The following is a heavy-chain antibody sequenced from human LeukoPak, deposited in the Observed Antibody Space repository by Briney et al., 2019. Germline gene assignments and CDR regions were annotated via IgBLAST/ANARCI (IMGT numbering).Heavy chain of an antibody. J-gene: IGHJ5*02. CDR2: ISDSGGST. V-gene: IGHV3-23*01. Sequence: GGSLRLSCAASRFTLSTYAMSWVRQAPGKGLEWVSAISDSGGSTYYADSVRGRFTVSRDNSKNTLYLQMNSLRAEDTAVYYCAKDRYNDYEGGWFDPRGQGTLVTVSS. D-gene: IGHD5-12*01. CDR3: AKDRYNDYEGGWFDP. CDR1: RFTLSTYA.